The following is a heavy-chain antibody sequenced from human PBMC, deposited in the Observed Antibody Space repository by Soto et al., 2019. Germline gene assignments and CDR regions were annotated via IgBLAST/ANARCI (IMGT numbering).Heavy chain of an antibody. Sequence: GGSLRLSCAASGFTFSSYAMSWVRQAPGKGLEWVSAISGSGGSTNYADSVKGRFTISRDNSKNTLYLQMNSLRAEDTAVYYCAKDSAPYIAAAGTFDYWGQGTLVTVSS. D-gene: IGHD6-13*01. CDR2: ISGSGGST. V-gene: IGHV3-23*01. CDR1: GFTFSSYA. CDR3: AKDSAPYIAAAGTFDY. J-gene: IGHJ4*02.